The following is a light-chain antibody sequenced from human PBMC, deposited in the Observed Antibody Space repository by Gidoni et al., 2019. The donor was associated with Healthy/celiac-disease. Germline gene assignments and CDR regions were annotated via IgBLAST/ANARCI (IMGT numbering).Light chain of an antibody. CDR3: QTWGPCAV. CDR2: LNSDCSH. V-gene: IGLV4-69*01. CDR1: SGHSSYA. Sequence: QLVLTQSPSASASLGASVKLTCTLSSGHSSYAIAWHQQQPEKGPRYLMKLNSDCSHSKGDGIPDRFSGSSSGAERYLTISSLQSDDEADDDCQTWGPCAVFGGGTKLTVL. J-gene: IGLJ7*01.